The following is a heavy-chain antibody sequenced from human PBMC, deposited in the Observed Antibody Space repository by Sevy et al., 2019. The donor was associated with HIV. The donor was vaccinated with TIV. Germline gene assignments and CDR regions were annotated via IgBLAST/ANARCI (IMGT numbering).Heavy chain of an antibody. CDR2: LSFVCGEI. CDR1: GFTFSKYS. J-gene: IGHJ4*02. D-gene: IGHD2-8*02. V-gene: IGHV3-23*01. Sequence: GGSLRLSCAASGFTFSKYSMCWVRQPPGQGLEWVSTLSFVCGEINYADSVKGRFTSNRANSKSSVYLQMNNLGPEDTAGYYCAREGCTESYDYWGQGTLVTVSS. CDR3: AREGCTESYDY.